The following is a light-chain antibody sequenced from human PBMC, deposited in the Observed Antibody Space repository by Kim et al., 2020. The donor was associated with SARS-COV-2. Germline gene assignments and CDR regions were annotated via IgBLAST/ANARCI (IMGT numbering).Light chain of an antibody. V-gene: IGLV3-1*01. Sequence: VSVSPGQTARLTCSGDKLGDKYACWYQQKPGQSPVVVIYQDSKRPSGIPERFSGSNSGNTATLTISGTQAMDEADYYCQAWDSSVVFGGGTQLTVL. CDR2: QDS. J-gene: IGLJ2*01. CDR3: QAWDSSVV. CDR1: KLGDKY.